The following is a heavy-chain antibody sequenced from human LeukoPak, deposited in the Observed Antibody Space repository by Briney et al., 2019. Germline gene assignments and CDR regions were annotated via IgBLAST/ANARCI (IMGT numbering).Heavy chain of an antibody. Sequence: GGSLRLSCAASGFTFSSYAMSWVRQAPGKGLEWVSAISGSGGSTYYADSVKGRFTISRDNSKNTLYLRMNSLRAEDTAVYYCARGGSYHAFYYMDVWGKGTTVTVSS. CDR3: ARGGSYHAFYYMDV. J-gene: IGHJ6*03. D-gene: IGHD1-26*01. V-gene: IGHV3-23*01. CDR2: ISGSGGST. CDR1: GFTFSSYA.